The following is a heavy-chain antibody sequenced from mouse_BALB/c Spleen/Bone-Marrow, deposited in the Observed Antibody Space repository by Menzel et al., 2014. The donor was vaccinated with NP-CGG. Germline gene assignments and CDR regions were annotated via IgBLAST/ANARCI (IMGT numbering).Heavy chain of an antibody. CDR1: GFTFSNYG. J-gene: IGHJ4*01. V-gene: IGHV5-6*02. Sequence: EVMLVESGGDLVKPGGSLKLSCAASGFTFSNYGMSWVRQTPDKRLEWVAAISSGGSYTYYPDSVKGRFTISRDNAKNTLYLQMSSLKSEDTAMYYCARRDGGPMDYWGQGTSVTVSP. CDR2: ISSGGSYT. CDR3: ARRDGGPMDY. D-gene: IGHD2-3*01.